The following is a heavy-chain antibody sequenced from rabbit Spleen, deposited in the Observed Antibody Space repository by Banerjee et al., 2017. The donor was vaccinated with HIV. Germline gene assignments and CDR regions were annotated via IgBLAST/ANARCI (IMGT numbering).Heavy chain of an antibody. J-gene: IGHJ3*01. V-gene: IGHV1S40*01. CDR2: IYNGDGTT. D-gene: IGHD8-1*01. CDR1: GFSFSSNYW. CDR3: ARDGAGGSYFAL. Sequence: QSLEESGGDLVKPGASLTLTCTASGFSFSSNYWICWVRQAPGKGPEWIACIYNGDGTTYYASWVNGRFTISRDDAQNTLYLQLNSLTAADTATYFCARDGAGGSYFALWGQGTLVTVS.